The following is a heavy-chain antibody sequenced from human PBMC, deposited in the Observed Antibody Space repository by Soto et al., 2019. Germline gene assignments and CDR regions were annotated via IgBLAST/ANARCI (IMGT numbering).Heavy chain of an antibody. Sequence: ERLLLTWGVNGVSFRRYYWRWLSQHLRAALECMGEINQSGSTTYYPSLKTRVTISVDTSKNQFSLKLCPLTAADTAVYYCARRQKQWFNYHYYYYGMDVWGQGTTVS. V-gene: IGHV4-34*01. CDR2: INQSGST. CDR3: ARRQKQWFNYHYYYYGMDV. CDR1: GVSFRRYY. D-gene: IGHD5-18*01. J-gene: IGHJ6*02.